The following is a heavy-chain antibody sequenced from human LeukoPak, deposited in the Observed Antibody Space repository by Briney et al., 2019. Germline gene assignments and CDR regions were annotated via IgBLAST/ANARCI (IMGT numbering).Heavy chain of an antibody. CDR1: GFTFSSYS. J-gene: IGHJ4*02. CDR3: ARGLEYQLLPFDY. Sequence: GGSLRLSCAASGFTFSSYSMNWVRQAPGKGLGWVSSISSSSSYIYYADSVKGRFTISRDNAKNSLYLQMNSLRAEDTAVYYCARGLEYQLLPFDYWGQGTLVTVSS. D-gene: IGHD2-2*01. CDR2: ISSSSSYI. V-gene: IGHV3-21*01.